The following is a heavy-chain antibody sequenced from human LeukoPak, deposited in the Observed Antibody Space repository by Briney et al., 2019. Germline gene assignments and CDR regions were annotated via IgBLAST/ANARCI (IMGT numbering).Heavy chain of an antibody. J-gene: IGHJ6*02. D-gene: IGHD3-10*01. CDR1: GFTFSSYA. V-gene: IGHV3-30-3*01. CDR2: ISYDGSNK. CDR3: ARDRSGLMVRGVNSSDYYYYYGMDV. Sequence: GGSLRLSCAASGFTFSSYAMHWVRQAPGKGLEWVAVISYDGSNKYYADSVKGRFTISRDNSKNTLYLQMNSLRAEDTAVCYCARDRSGLMVRGVNSSDYYYYYGMDVWGQGTTVTVSS.